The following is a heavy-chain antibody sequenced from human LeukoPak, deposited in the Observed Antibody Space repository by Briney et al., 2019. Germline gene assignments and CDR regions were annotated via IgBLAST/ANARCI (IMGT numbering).Heavy chain of an antibody. J-gene: IGHJ4*02. D-gene: IGHD6-6*01. V-gene: IGHV3-23*01. CDR3: AKAGSSSSSGFDY. CDR1: GFTFITYA. CDR2: ISGSGGST. Sequence: GGSLRLSCAASGFTFITYAMSWVRQAPGKGLEWVSAISGSGGSTYYADSVRGRFTISRDNSKNTLYLQMNSLRAEDAAVYYCAKAGSSSSSGFDYWGQGTLVTVSS.